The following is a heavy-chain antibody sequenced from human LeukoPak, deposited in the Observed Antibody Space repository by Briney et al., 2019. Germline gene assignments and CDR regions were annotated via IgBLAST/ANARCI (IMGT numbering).Heavy chain of an antibody. Sequence: GGSLRPSCAASGFTFSSYSMNWVRQAPGKGLEWVSFITSSSSYIYYADSVKGRFTISRDNAKNSLYLQMNSLRAEDAAVYFCAKAPVTSCRGAYCYPFDSWGQGTLVTVSS. D-gene: IGHD2-21*01. CDR3: AKAPVTSCRGAYCYPFDS. V-gene: IGHV3-21*04. CDR2: ITSSSSYI. J-gene: IGHJ4*02. CDR1: GFTFSSYS.